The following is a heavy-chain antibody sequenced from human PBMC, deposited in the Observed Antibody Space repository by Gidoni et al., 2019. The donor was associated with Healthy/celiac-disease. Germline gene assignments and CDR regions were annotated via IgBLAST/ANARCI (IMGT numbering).Heavy chain of an antibody. CDR2: ISGSGGST. D-gene: IGHD6-13*01. Sequence: EVQLLESGGGLVQPGGSLRLSCAASGLTFSSYAMRWVRQAPGKGLEVVSAISGSGGSTYYADSGKGRFTISRDNSKNPLYLQMNSLRAEDTAVYYCAKVGAALGFDYWGQGTLVTVSS. CDR3: AKVGAALGFDY. V-gene: IGHV3-23*01. CDR1: GLTFSSYA. J-gene: IGHJ4*02.